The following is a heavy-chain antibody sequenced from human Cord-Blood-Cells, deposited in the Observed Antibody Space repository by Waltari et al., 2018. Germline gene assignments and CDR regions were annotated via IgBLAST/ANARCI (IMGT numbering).Heavy chain of an antibody. Sequence: EVQLVESGGGLVKPRGSLRLSCAASGFTFSNAWMSCVRQAPGQGLEWVGRIKSKTDGGTTDSAAPVKGRFTISRDDSKNTLYLQMNSLKTEDTAVDYCTTYFSSGSYYVDYWGQGTLVTVSS. CDR2: IKSKTDGGTT. V-gene: IGHV3-15*01. J-gene: IGHJ4*02. CDR3: TTYFSSGSYYVDY. CDR1: GFTFSNAW. D-gene: IGHD1-26*01.